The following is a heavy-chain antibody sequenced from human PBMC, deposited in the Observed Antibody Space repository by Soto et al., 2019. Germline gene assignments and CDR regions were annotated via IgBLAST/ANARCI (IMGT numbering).Heavy chain of an antibody. D-gene: IGHD3-22*01. CDR1: GGSISSGDYY. J-gene: IGHJ4*02. Sequence: PAETLSVTCTVSGGSISSGDYYWSWIRQHPGKGLEWIGYIYYSGSTYYNPSLKSRVTISVDTSKNQFSLKLSSVTAADTAVYYCARAHNYHDSSGYFHDWGQGSRVTVSS. CDR2: IYYSGST. V-gene: IGHV4-31*03. CDR3: ARAHNYHDSSGYFHD.